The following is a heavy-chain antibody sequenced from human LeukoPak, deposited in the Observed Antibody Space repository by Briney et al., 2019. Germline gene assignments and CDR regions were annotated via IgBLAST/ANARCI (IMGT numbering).Heavy chain of an antibody. Sequence: GGSLRLSCAASGFTFSTYGMRWVRQAPGKGLEWVSSIGYDGSNTNYADSVKGRFTISRDNAKNTLYLQMNSLRADDTAVYYCARGLLFRLYDRRGHFPYWGQGTLVTDSS. D-gene: IGHD3-22*01. V-gene: IGHV3-30*02. CDR2: IGYDGSNT. CDR1: GFTFSTYG. J-gene: IGHJ4*02. CDR3: ARGLLFRLYDRRGHFPY.